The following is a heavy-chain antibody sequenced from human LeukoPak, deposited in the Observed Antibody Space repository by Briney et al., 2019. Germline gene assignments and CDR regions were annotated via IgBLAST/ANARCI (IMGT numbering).Heavy chain of an antibody. CDR3: ARDVNYYDSSGSKSPI. J-gene: IGHJ3*02. CDR1: GGSISSSYY. D-gene: IGHD3-22*01. V-gene: IGHV4-61*01. CDR2: IYYSGST. Sequence: PSETLSLTCAVSGGSISSSYYWSWIRQPPGKGLEWIGYIYYSGSTNYNPSLKSPVTISVDTSKNQFSLKLSSVTAADTAVYYCARDVNYYDSSGSKSPIWGQGTMVTVSS.